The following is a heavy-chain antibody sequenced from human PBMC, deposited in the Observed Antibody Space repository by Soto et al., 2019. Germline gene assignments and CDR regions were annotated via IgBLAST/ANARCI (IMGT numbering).Heavy chain of an antibody. Sequence: ASAKVSCKASGYTFTSYAMHWVRQAPGQRLEWMGWINAGNGNTKYSQKFQGRVTITRDTSASTAYMELSSLRSEDTAVYYCARGSPQASGYDLLPLYGMDVWGQGTTVTVSS. CDR2: INAGNGNT. V-gene: IGHV1-3*01. D-gene: IGHD5-12*01. CDR1: GYTFTSYA. J-gene: IGHJ6*02. CDR3: ARGSPQASGYDLLPLYGMDV.